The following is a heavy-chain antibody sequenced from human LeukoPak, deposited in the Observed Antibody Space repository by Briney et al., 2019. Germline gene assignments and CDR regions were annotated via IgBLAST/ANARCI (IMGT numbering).Heavy chain of an antibody. J-gene: IGHJ4*02. CDR3: AKARSSGWYEGFDY. Sequence: GGSLRLSCAASGFTFDDYAMHWVRQAPGKGLEWVSLISWDGGFTYYADSVKGRFTISRDNSKNSLYLQMNSLRTEDTALYYCAKARSSGWYEGFDYWGQGTLVTVSS. V-gene: IGHV3-43*01. CDR2: ISWDGGFT. CDR1: GFTFDDYA. D-gene: IGHD6-19*01.